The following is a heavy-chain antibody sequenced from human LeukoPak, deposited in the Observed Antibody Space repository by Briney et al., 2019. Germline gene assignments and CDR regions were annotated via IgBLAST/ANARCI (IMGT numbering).Heavy chain of an antibody. CDR1: GYTFTRYA. D-gene: IGHD6-19*01. CDR2: ISAYNGNT. Sequence: ASVKVSCKASGYTFTRYAMNWVRQAPGQGLEWMGWISAYNGNTNYAQKLQGRVTMTTDTSTSTAYMELSSLRSEDTAVYYCARSVSKEQWLVFGHPYYYYYYMDVWGKGTTVTVSS. CDR3: ARSVSKEQWLVFGHPYYYYYYMDV. V-gene: IGHV1-18*01. J-gene: IGHJ6*03.